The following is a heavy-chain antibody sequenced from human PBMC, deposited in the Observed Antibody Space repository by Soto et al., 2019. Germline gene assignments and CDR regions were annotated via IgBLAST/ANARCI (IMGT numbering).Heavy chain of an antibody. J-gene: IGHJ4*02. Sequence: RQQKGKGLEWIGYIYSSGSTSYNPSLKSRVTISVDTSKNQFSLKLSSVTAADTAVYYCARDGDGYNYWGQGTLVTVSS. D-gene: IGHD5-12*01. CDR2: IYSSGST. CDR3: ARDGDGYNY. V-gene: IGHV4-59*01.